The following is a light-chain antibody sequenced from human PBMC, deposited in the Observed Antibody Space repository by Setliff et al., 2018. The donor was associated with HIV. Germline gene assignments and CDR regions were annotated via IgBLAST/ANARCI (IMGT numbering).Light chain of an antibody. V-gene: IGLV1-44*01. Sequence: QSALGQPPSASGTPGQGVTISCSGSSSNIGVNVVNWYQHLPGTSPKLLIYNNYQRPSGVPDRFSGSKSGSSASLAISVLQSEDEADYYCAVWDNGLKGYVFGTGTKV. CDR2: NNY. CDR3: AVWDNGLKGYV. CDR1: SSNIGVNV. J-gene: IGLJ1*01.